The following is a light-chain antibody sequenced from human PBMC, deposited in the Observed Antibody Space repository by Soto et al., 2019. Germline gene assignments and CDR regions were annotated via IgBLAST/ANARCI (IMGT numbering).Light chain of an antibody. V-gene: IGLV2-8*01. Sequence: QSALTQPPSASGSPGQSVTISCTGTSSDVGGYKYVSWYQQHPGKAPKLMIYEVSKRPSGVPDRFSGSKSGNTASLTVSGLQAEDEANYYCSSYAGSNKIFGGGTKLNVL. CDR3: SSYAGSNKI. CDR1: SSDVGGYKY. CDR2: EVS. J-gene: IGLJ2*01.